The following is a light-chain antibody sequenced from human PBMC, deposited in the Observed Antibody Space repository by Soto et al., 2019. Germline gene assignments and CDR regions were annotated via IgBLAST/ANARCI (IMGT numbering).Light chain of an antibody. CDR3: QPCSNWPQT. V-gene: IGKV1-5*01. CDR2: DTS. Sequence: DVVMRQSPSTLSASVGERATITCRASKDINNSVAWYQHKPGQAPRLLIYDTSTLDTGVPSRVSGSGSGTEFTLTISSLESEDFAIYYCQPCSNWPQTFGQGTKVDIK. CDR1: KDINNS. J-gene: IGKJ1*01.